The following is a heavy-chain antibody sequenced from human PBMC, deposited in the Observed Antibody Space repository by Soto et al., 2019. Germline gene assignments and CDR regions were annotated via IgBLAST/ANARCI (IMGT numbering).Heavy chain of an antibody. CDR2: ISGSGGST. V-gene: IGHV3-23*01. J-gene: IGHJ4*02. Sequence: PGGSLRLSCAACGFSFSSYAMSWVRQAPGKGLEWVSAISGSGGSTHYADSVKGRFTISRDNSKNTVHLQMNTLRAEDTAVYYCARRPLNSNGAYWGQGTLVTVSS. CDR1: GFSFSSYA. D-gene: IGHD3-22*01. CDR3: ARRPLNSNGAY.